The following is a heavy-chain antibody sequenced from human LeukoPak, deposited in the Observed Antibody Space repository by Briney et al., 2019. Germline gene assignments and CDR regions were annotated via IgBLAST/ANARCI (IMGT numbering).Heavy chain of an antibody. Sequence: LPGGSLRLSCTASGFTFGDYAMSWFRQAPGKGLKWASAISGSGGSTYYADSVKGRFTISRDNSKNTLYLQMNSLRAEDTAVYYCAKEMYYYGSEVFDYWGQGTLVTVSS. J-gene: IGHJ4*02. D-gene: IGHD3-10*01. V-gene: IGHV3-23*01. CDR2: ISGSGGST. CDR1: GFTFGDYA. CDR3: AKEMYYYGSEVFDY.